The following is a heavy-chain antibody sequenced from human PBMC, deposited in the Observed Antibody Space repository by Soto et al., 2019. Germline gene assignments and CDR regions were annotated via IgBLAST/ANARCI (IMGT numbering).Heavy chain of an antibody. CDR2: IYYSGST. Sequence: SETLSLTCTVSGGSISSGDYYWSWIRQPPGKGLEWIGYIYYSGSTYYDPSLKSRVTISVDTSNNQFSLKLSSVTAADTAVYYRARAPYDFRLDTWGQGTLVTVSS. D-gene: IGHD3-3*01. V-gene: IGHV4-30-4*01. J-gene: IGHJ5*02. CDR3: ARAPYDFRLDT. CDR1: GGSISSGDYY.